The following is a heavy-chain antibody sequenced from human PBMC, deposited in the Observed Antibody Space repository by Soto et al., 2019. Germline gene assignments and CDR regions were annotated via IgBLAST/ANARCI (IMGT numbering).Heavy chain of an antibody. J-gene: IGHJ4*02. Sequence: QVQLVQSGAEVKKPGASVKVSCKASGYTFTGYYMHWVRQAPGQGLEWMGWINPNSGGTKYAQKFQGRVTMTRDTSISTAYMELSRLRSDDTAVYYCARDLRGTYYYDSSGYYPYYWGQGTLVTVSS. CDR2: INPNSGGT. CDR1: GYTFTGYY. V-gene: IGHV1-2*02. D-gene: IGHD3-22*01. CDR3: ARDLRGTYYYDSSGYYPYY.